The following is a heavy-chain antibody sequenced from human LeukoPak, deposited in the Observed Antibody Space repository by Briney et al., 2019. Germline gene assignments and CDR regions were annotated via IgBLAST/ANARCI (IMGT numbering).Heavy chain of an antibody. D-gene: IGHD7-27*01. CDR3: ARDGTGDDAFDI. CDR2: IYTSGST. J-gene: IGHJ3*02. V-gene: IGHV4-61*02. Sequence: SETLSLTCTVSGGSISSGSYYWSWIRQPAGKGLEWIGRIYTSGSTNYNPSLKSRVTISVDTSKNQFSLKLSSVTAADTAVYYCARDGTGDDAFDIWGQGTMVTVSS. CDR1: GGSISSGSYY.